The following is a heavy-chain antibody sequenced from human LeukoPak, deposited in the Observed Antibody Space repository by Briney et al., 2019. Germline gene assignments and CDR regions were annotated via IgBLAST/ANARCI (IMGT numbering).Heavy chain of an antibody. Sequence: GGSLRLSCSASGFTFSSYAMHWVRQAPGKGLEYVPAISGNGGSTYYADSVKGRFTISRDNSKNTLYLQMSSLRAEDTAVYYCVKGAIGGDYYFDYWGQGTLVTVSS. V-gene: IGHV3-64D*06. CDR1: GFTFSSYA. CDR2: ISGNGGST. J-gene: IGHJ4*02. CDR3: VKGAIGGDYYFDY. D-gene: IGHD3-16*01.